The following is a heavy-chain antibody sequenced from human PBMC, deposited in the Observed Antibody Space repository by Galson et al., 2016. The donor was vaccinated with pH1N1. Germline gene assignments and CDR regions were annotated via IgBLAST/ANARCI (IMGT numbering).Heavy chain of an antibody. CDR2: IYTSGTT. Sequence: TLSLTCTVSGDSVSSGTYYWSWIRQPAGKGLEWIGRIYTSGTTNYNPSLKSRVTIHVDTSKNQLFLKLSSVTAAATAVYYCARPDYVAVDLKDWYFDLWGRGPLVTVSS. D-gene: IGHD4-17*01. CDR3: ARPDYVAVDLKDWYFDL. CDR1: GDSVSSGTYY. V-gene: IGHV4-61*02. J-gene: IGHJ2*01.